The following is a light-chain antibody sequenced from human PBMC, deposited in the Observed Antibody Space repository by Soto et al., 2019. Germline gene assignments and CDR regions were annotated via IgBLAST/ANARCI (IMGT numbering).Light chain of an antibody. CDR1: SSNIGAGYD. CDR3: QSYDSSLSGSVV. V-gene: IGLV1-40*01. Sequence: QCVLTQPPSVSGAPGQRVTISCTGSSSNIGAGYDVHWYQQLPGTAPKLLIYGNSNRPSGVPDRFSGSKSGTSASLAITGLQAEDEADYYCQSYDSSLSGSVVFGRGTQLTVL. J-gene: IGLJ2*01. CDR2: GNS.